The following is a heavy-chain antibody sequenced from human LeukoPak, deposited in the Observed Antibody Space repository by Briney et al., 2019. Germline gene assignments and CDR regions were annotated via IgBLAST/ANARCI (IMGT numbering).Heavy chain of an antibody. D-gene: IGHD6-19*01. CDR2: IYYSGST. Sequence: PSETLSLTCAGYACSISSYYWSWIPQPPGKGLEWIGYIYYSGSTNYNPSLNSRVTISADTSKNQFSLKLSPVTAAATDVYYCAREAGWRNWFDLWGQGTLVTVSS. J-gene: IGHJ5*02. V-gene: IGHV4-59*01. CDR1: ACSISSYY. CDR3: AREAGWRNWFDL.